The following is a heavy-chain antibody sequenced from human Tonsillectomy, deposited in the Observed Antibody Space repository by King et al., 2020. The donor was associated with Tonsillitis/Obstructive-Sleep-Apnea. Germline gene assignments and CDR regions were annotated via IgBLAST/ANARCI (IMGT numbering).Heavy chain of an antibody. CDR3: AGVVGDIVGVPDYYYYYMDV. CDR1: GFTFSDYY. CDR2: ISGSGSYT. J-gene: IGHJ6*03. Sequence: VQLVESGGGLVKPGGSLRLSCAASGFTFSDYYMSWIRQAPGKGLEWVSYISGSGSYTNYADSVKGRFTISRDNAKSSLYLQMNSLRAEDTAVYYCAGVVGDIVGVPDYYYYYMDVWGKGTTVTVSS. D-gene: IGHD2-2*01. V-gene: IGHV3-11*05.